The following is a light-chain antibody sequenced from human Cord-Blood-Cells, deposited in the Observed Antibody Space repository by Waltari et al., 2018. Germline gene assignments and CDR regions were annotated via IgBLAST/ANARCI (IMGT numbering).Light chain of an antibody. CDR2: GAS. J-gene: IGKJ2*01. CDR3: QQYNTWPYT. V-gene: IGKV3-15*01. Sequence: EIVMTQSPATLSVSPGERATLPCRASQSVSSNLAWYHKKPGQAPRLLSYGASTRATGIPARFSGSGSGTELTLTISSLQSEDFAVYSCQQYNTWPYTFGQGPSWRSN. CDR1: QSVSSN.